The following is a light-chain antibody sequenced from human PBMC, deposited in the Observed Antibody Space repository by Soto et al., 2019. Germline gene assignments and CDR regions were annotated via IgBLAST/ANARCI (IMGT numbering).Light chain of an antibody. CDR3: QQFDSFSLT. J-gene: IGKJ4*01. Sequence: AIQLTQSPSSLSASVGDRVTITCRASQGISSALAWYQQRPGKAPKLLIYDASSLETGVPSRFSGYGSGTDFTLTISSLQPEEFATYYCQQFDSFSLTFGGGTKVEIK. CDR2: DAS. CDR1: QGISSA. V-gene: IGKV1-13*02.